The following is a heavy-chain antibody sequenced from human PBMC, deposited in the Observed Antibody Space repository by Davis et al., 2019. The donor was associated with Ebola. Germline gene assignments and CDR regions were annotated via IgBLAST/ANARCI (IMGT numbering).Heavy chain of an antibody. Sequence: SLKISCAASGFTFTSYAMHWVRQAPGKGLEWVSGISWNSGSIGYADSVKGRFTISRDNAKNSLYLQMNSLRAEDTALYYCAKGPLATPGYGMDVWGQGTTVTVSS. D-gene: IGHD3-10*01. CDR1: GFTFTSYA. CDR2: ISWNSGSI. CDR3: AKGPLATPGYGMDV. J-gene: IGHJ6*02. V-gene: IGHV3-9*01.